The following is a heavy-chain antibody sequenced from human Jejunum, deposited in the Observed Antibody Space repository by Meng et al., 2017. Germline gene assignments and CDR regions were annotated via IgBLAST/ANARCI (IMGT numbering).Heavy chain of an antibody. J-gene: IGHJ6*02. CDR3: TRVLSGRSGEMDV. D-gene: IGHD3-10*01. CDR2: IDTDGSPT. CDR1: GFTLSKYW. Sequence: GESLKISCAASGFTLSKYWMHWVRQAPGKGLVWVSRIDTDGSPTNYADSVKGRFTISRDDAKNSLYLQMNSLRAEDTGLYYCTRVLSGRSGEMDVWGQGTTVTVSS. V-gene: IGHV3-74*01.